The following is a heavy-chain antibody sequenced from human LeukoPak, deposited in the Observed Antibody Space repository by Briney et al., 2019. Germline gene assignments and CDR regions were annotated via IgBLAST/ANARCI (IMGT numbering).Heavy chain of an antibody. D-gene: IGHD4-17*01. CDR1: GGSISGYY. CDR3: ARHYYGDYYFDH. J-gene: IGHJ4*02. CDR2: IYFSGIT. V-gene: IGHV4-4*07. Sequence: PSETLSLTCTVSGGSISGYYCSWIRQPAGKGLEWIGRIYFSGITNYNPSLKSRVTMSVDTSKNQLSLKLVSVTAADTAVYYCARHYYGDYYFDHWGQGTLVTVSS.